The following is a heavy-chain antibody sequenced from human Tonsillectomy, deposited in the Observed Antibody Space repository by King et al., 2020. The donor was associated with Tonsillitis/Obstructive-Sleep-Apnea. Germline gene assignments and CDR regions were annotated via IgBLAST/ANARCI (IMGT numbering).Heavy chain of an antibody. CDR3: ARDSMSHYYDSSAYYTFDY. D-gene: IGHD3-22*01. V-gene: IGHV1-2*02. CDR1: GYTFTDYY. J-gene: IGHJ4*02. CDR2: INPNSGGT. Sequence: VQLVESGAEVKKPGASVKVSCKASGYTFTDYYMHWVRQAPGQGLEWMGWINPNSGGTDSAQKFRGRVTMTTDTSTSTAYMELRSLRSDDTAVYYCARDSMSHYYDSSAYYTFDYWGQGTLVTVSS.